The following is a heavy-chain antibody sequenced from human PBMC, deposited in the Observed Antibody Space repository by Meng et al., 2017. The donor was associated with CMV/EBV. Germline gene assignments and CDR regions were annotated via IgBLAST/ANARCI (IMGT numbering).Heavy chain of an antibody. CDR1: GYTFTSYY. D-gene: IGHD4-23*01. Sequence: ASVKVSCKASGYTFTSYYMHWVRQAPGQGLEWMGIINPSGGSTSYAQKFQGRVTMTRDTSTSTVYMELSSLRSEDTAVYYCARTPDSAPRWVGSPSYYSGMDVWGQGTTVTVSS. V-gene: IGHV1-46*01. CDR2: INPSGGST. CDR3: ARTPDSAPRWVGSPSYYSGMDV. J-gene: IGHJ6*02.